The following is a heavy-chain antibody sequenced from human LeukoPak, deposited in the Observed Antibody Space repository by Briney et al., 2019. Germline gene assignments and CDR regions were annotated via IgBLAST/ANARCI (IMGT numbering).Heavy chain of an antibody. CDR3: ARRHSGSSAADY. CDR1: GFTFSSYS. CDR2: ISSSSSTI. V-gene: IGHV3-48*04. J-gene: IGHJ4*02. D-gene: IGHD1-26*01. Sequence: GGSLRLSCAASGFTFSSYSMNWVRQAPGKGLEWVSYISSSSSTIYYADFVKDRFTISRDNAKNSLYLEMNSLRAEDTAVYYCARRHSGSSAADYWGQGTLVTVSS.